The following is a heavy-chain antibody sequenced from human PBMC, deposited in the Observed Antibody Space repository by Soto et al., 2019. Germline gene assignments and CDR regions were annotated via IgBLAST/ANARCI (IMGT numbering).Heavy chain of an antibody. CDR3: AKDLVSGYNSRRLQH. CDR2: ISGSGGST. D-gene: IGHD5-12*01. Sequence: GGSLRLSCAASGFTFSSYAMSWVRQAPGKGLEWVSAISGSGGSTYYAGSVKGRFTISRDNSKNTLYLQMNSLRAEDTAVYYCAKDLVSGYNSRRLQHWGQGTLVTVSS. V-gene: IGHV3-23*01. CDR1: GFTFSSYA. J-gene: IGHJ1*01.